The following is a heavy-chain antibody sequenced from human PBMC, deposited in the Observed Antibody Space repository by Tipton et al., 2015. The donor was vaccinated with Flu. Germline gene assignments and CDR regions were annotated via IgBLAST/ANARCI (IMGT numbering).Heavy chain of an antibody. Sequence: QLVQSGGGLIQPGGSLRLSCAASGFTVTSSYMSCVRQAPGKGLEWVSVIYGGGTTDYADSVKGRLTISRDKSKNALYLQMSSLRAEDTAVYYCARGPQVPVWPYYYGMDVWGQGTTVTVSS. CDR1: GFTVTSSY. V-gene: IGHV3-53*01. CDR3: ARGPQVPVWPYYYGMDV. D-gene: IGHD2-2*01. J-gene: IGHJ6*02. CDR2: IYGGGTT.